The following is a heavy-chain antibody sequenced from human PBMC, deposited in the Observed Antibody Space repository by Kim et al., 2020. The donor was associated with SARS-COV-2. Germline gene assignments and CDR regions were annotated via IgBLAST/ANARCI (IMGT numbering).Heavy chain of an antibody. V-gene: IGHV4-59*09. CDR3: ARGGSVDAGAFDI. D-gene: IGHD3-10*01. J-gene: IGHJ3*02. Sequence: YNPPLKSRVTISLDTSKNQFSLKLNSVTAADMAVYYCARGGSVDAGAFDIWGQGTMVTVSS.